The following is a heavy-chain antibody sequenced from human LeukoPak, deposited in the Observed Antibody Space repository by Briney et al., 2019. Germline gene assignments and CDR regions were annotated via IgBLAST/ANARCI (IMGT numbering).Heavy chain of an antibody. CDR3: ARRTSSNYVDY. V-gene: IGHV4-59*01. J-gene: IGHJ4*02. D-gene: IGHD4-11*01. CDR1: GDSINKNY. CDR2: IYYIGST. Sequence: SETLSLTCTVSGDSINKNYWSWIRQSPGKGLEWIGYIYYIGSTNYNPSLASRITISLDTSKSQFSLRLISVTAADTDVYYCARRTSSNYVDYWGQGTLVIVSS.